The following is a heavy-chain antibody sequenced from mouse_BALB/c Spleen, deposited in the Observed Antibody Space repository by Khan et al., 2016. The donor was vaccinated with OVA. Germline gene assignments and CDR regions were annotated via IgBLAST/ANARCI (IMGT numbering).Heavy chain of an antibody. CDR1: GDSITSGY. V-gene: IGHV3-8*02. CDR3: ARSTYRYAFAY. D-gene: IGHD2-14*01. Sequence: VQLKESGPSLVKPSQTLSLTCSVTGDSITSGYWSWIRKFPGNKLEYMGYMIYTGYTDYNPSLKSRIAITRHTSKNQYYLQLNSVTAEDTATYYFARSTYRYAFAYWGQGTLVTVSA. J-gene: IGHJ3*01. CDR2: MIYTGYT.